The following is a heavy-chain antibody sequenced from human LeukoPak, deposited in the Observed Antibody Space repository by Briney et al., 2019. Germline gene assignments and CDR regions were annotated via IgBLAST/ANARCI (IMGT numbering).Heavy chain of an antibody. J-gene: IGHJ5*02. Sequence: ASVKVSCKASGYTFSRYGITWVRQAPGQGLEWVAWISAYNGNTNYAHSVQGRLTMTTDISTSTAYMDLRSLRSDDTAVYYCARDRRITMVRGVINWFDPWGQGTLVTVSS. CDR1: GYTFSRYG. CDR2: ISAYNGNT. V-gene: IGHV1-18*01. D-gene: IGHD3-10*01. CDR3: ARDRRITMVRGVINWFDP.